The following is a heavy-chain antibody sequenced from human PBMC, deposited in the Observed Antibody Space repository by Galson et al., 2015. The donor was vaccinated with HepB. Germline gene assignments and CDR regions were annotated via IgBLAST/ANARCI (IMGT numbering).Heavy chain of an antibody. D-gene: IGHD3-10*01. CDR2: ISSNGGST. CDR1: GFTFSSYA. CDR3: VKDGSQITMVRGVILPYFDY. V-gene: IGHV3-64D*06. J-gene: IGHJ4*02. Sequence: SLRLSCAASGFTFSSYAMHWVRQAPGKGLEYVSAISSNGGSTYYADSVKGRFTISRDNSKNTLYLQMSSLRAEDTAVYYCVKDGSQITMVRGVILPYFDYWGQGTLVTVSS.